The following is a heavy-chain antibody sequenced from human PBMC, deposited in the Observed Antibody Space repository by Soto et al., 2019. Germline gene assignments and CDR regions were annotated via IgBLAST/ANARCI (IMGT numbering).Heavy chain of an antibody. D-gene: IGHD3-10*01. J-gene: IGHJ4*02. V-gene: IGHV3-7*01. CDR2: IKPDGSDQ. Sequence: EVQLVESGGGLVLPGGSLRLSCAASGFTFSSLWMSWVRQAPGKGLEWVANIKPDGSDQYYVDSVKGRFTISRDNARNSLYQQINSLRGDDTAVYYCTRAGGSYYFDFWGQGTLVTVSA. CDR3: TRAGGSYYFDF. CDR1: GFTFSSLW.